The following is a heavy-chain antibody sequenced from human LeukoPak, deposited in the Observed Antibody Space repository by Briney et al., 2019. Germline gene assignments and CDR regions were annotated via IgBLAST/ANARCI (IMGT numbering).Heavy chain of an antibody. J-gene: IGHJ4*02. CDR2: INSDGSST. V-gene: IGHV3-74*01. CDR3: ASIVRDTTGLDC. D-gene: IGHD1-26*01. CDR1: GFTFSSYW. Sequence: GGSLRLSCAVSGFTFSSYWMHWVRQAPGKGLVWVSRINSDGSSTSYADSVKGRFTISRDNAKNTLYLQMNSLRAEDTAVYYCASIVRDTTGLDCWGQGTLVTVSS.